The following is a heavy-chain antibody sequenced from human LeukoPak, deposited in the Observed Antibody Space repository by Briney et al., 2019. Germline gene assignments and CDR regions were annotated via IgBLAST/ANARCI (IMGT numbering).Heavy chain of an antibody. J-gene: IGHJ3*02. Sequence: GSLRLSCTASGFTFSSYAMNWVRQPPGKRLEWIGEIYHSGSTSYNPSLKSRVSISVDKSKNQFSLELRSVTAADTAVYYCTRPAVADAFDIWGQGTMVTVSS. V-gene: IGHV4-4*02. D-gene: IGHD6-19*01. CDR1: GFTFSSYAM. CDR2: IYHSGST. CDR3: TRPAVADAFDI.